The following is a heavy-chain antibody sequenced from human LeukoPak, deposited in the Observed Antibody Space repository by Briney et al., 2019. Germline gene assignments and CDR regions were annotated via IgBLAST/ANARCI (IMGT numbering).Heavy chain of an antibody. CDR1: GGTFSSYA. Sequence: SVKVSCKASGGTFSSYAISWVRQAPGQGLEWMGGIIPIFGTANYAQKFQGRVTITADESTSTAYMELSSLRSEDTAVYYCARAGGCSSTSCYHPNYYYYGMDVWGQGTTVTVSS. D-gene: IGHD2-2*01. V-gene: IGHV1-69*13. CDR2: IIPIFGTA. J-gene: IGHJ6*02. CDR3: ARAGGCSSTSCYHPNYYYYGMDV.